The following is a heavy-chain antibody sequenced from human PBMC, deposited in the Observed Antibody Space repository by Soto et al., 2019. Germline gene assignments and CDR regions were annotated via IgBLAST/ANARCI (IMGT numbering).Heavy chain of an antibody. D-gene: IGHD6-13*01. CDR3: ARHPERIAKIGWFDP. CDR2: ISSSSSTL. J-gene: IGHJ5*02. CDR1: GFTFSSYS. V-gene: IGHV3-48*01. Sequence: EVQLVESGGGLVQPGGSLRLSCAASGFTFSSYSMNWVRQAPGKGLEWVSYISSSSSTLYYADSVKGRCTISRDNAKNSLYLQMNSLRAEDTAVYYCARHPERIAKIGWFDPWGQGTLVTVSS.